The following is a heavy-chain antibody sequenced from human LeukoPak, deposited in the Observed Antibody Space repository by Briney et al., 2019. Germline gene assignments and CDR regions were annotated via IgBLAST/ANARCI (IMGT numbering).Heavy chain of an antibody. CDR3: ARDRGYFASGVYTPGAFDI. J-gene: IGHJ3*02. CDR1: GFTFSDYY. V-gene: IGHV3-11*05. CDR2: VTRGATYT. D-gene: IGHD3-10*01. Sequence: GGSLRLSCAASGFTFSDYYISWIRQAPGKGLEWVSYVTRGATYTNYADSVKGRFTISRDNAKNSVYLQTISLRVDDTAVYYCARDRGYFASGVYTPGAFDIWGQGTMVSVSS.